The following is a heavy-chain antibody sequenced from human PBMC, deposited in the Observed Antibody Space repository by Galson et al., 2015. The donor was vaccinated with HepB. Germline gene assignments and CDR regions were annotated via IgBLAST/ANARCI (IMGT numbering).Heavy chain of an antibody. D-gene: IGHD3/OR15-3a*01. Sequence: SLRLSCAASGFTFSSYGMHWVRQAPGKGLEWVAVIWSDVNNRYYADSVKGRFTISRDNSKNTLYLQMNSLRAEDTAVYYCARGLEDWAPTRDYWGQGTLFTVSS. J-gene: IGHJ4*02. V-gene: IGHV3-33*01. CDR3: ARGLEDWAPTRDY. CDR1: GFTFSSYG. CDR2: IWSDVNNR.